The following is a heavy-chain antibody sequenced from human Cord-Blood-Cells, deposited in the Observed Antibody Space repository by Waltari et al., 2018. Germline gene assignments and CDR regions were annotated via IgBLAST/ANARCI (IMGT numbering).Heavy chain of an antibody. CDR2: INHSGST. Sequence: QVQLQQWCAGLLNPPETLSPTCAVDGGSFSGYYCSWIRQPPGKGLGWIGEINHSGSTNYNPSLTGRVTRSVDTSKNQFSLKLSSVTAADTAVYYCARAPRRRYSYGHDAFDIWGQGTMVTVSS. V-gene: IGHV4-34*01. D-gene: IGHD5-18*01. CDR3: ARAPRRRYSYGHDAFDI. CDR1: GGSFSGYY. J-gene: IGHJ3*02.